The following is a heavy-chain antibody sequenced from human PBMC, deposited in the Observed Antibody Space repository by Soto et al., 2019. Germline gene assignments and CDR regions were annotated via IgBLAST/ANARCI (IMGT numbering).Heavy chain of an antibody. CDR2: TYSSGST. CDR3: ARDGDGSGGADY. J-gene: IGHJ4*02. V-gene: IGHV4-4*07. D-gene: IGHD3-10*01. Sequence: SETLSLTCTFSGCSISSFYWSWIRQPAGKGLDWIGRTYSSGSTNYNPPPKSRLTMSVDTSKNQFSLNLSSVTAADTAVYYCARDGDGSGGADYWGQGTLVTVSS. CDR1: GCSISSFY.